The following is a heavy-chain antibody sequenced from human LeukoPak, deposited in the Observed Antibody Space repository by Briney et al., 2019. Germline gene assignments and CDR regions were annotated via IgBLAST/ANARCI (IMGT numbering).Heavy chain of an antibody. CDR3: ARDNGYCSGGSCYHYYMDV. CDR1: GFTFSSYA. D-gene: IGHD2-15*01. J-gene: IGHJ6*03. CDR2: ISGRGSTT. Sequence: GGSLRLSCAASGFTFSSYASSWVRQAPGKGLEWVSGISGRGSTTYYADSVKGRFTISRDNSKNSLSLQMNSLRAEDTAVYYCARDNGYCSGGSCYHYYMDVWGKGTTVTISS. V-gene: IGHV3-23*01.